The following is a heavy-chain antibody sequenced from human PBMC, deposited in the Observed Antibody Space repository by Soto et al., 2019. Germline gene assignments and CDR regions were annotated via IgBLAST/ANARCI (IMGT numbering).Heavy chain of an antibody. CDR1: GYTLTSYG. V-gene: IGHV1-18*01. CDR3: ARVVDTAMVTERLDY. Sequence: QVQLVQSGAEVKKSGASVKVSCKASGYTLTSYGISWVRQAPGQGLEWMGWISAYNGNTNYAQKLHGRVTMTTDTSTSTAYMELRRLRSDDTAVYYCARVVDTAMVTERLDYWGQGTLVTVSS. CDR2: ISAYNGNT. J-gene: IGHJ4*02. D-gene: IGHD5-18*01.